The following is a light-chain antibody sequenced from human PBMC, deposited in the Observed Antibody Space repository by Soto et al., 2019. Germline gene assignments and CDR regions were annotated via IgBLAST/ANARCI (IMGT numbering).Light chain of an antibody. J-gene: IGKJ2*01. CDR2: GSS. V-gene: IGKV3-15*01. CDR1: QSVGSN. CDR3: QQYNNWPPYT. Sequence: EIVMTQSPATLSVSPGERATLSCRASQSVGSNLAWYQQKPGQAPRLLIYGSSTTATGIPARFSGSGSGTEFTLTLSSLQSEDFAVYYCQQYNNWPPYTFGQGTKLEI.